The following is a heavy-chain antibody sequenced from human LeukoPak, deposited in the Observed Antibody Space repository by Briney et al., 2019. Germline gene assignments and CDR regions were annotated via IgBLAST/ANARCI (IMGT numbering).Heavy chain of an antibody. CDR2: ISAYNGNT. V-gene: IGHV1-18*01. Sequence: ASVKVSCKASGYTFTSYGISWVRQAPGQGLEWMGWISAYNGNTNYAQKLQGRVTMTTDTSTSTAYMELRSLRSDDTAVYYCARLNNVGYYDSSGYYTWGQGTLVTVSS. CDR1: GYTFTSYG. CDR3: ARLNNVGYYDSSGYYT. D-gene: IGHD3-22*01. J-gene: IGHJ5*02.